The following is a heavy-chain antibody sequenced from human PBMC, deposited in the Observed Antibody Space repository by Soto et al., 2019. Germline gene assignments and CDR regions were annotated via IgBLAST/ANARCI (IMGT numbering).Heavy chain of an antibody. Sequence: PGGSLRLSCAASGFTFSSYAMHWVRQAPGKGLEWVAVISYDGSNKYYADSVKGRFTISRDNSKNTLYLQMNSLRAEDTAVYYCARDLNYYDSSGYSWGQGTMVTV. D-gene: IGHD3-22*01. CDR1: GFTFSSYA. CDR2: ISYDGSNK. V-gene: IGHV3-30-3*01. CDR3: ARDLNYYDSSGYS. J-gene: IGHJ4*02.